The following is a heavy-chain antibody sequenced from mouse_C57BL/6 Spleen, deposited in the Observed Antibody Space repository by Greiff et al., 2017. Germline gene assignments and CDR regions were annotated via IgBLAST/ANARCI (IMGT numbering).Heavy chain of an antibody. V-gene: IGHV2-5*01. Sequence: QVQLQQSGPGLVQPSQSLSITCTVSGFSLTSYGVHWVRQSPGKGLEWLGVIWRGGSTDYNAAFMSRLSITKDNSKSQVFFKMNSLQADDTAIYYCAKNYDYDGHWYFDVWGTGTTGTVSS. D-gene: IGHD2-4*01. CDR1: GFSLTSYG. CDR2: IWRGGST. CDR3: AKNYDYDGHWYFDV. J-gene: IGHJ1*03.